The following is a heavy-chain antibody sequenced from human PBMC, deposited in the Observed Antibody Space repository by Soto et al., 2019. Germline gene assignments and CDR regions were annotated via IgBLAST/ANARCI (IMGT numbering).Heavy chain of an antibody. Sequence: PSETLSLTCTVSNDSISPFYWSWIRQPPGKGLEWIGFINHSGSTNYNPSLKSRVTISVDTSKNQFSLKLTSVTAADTAVYYCARDKITGLFDYWGQGTLVTVSS. CDR2: INHSGST. V-gene: IGHV4-59*12. J-gene: IGHJ4*02. D-gene: IGHD2-8*02. CDR3: ARDKITGLFDY. CDR1: NDSISPFY.